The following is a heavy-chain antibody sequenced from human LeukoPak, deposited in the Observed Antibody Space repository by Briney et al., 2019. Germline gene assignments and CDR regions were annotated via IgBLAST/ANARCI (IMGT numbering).Heavy chain of an antibody. Sequence: GESLKISCKGSGYSFTSYWIGWARQMPGKGLEWMGIIYPGDSDSRYSPSFQGQVTISADKSISTAYLQWSSLKASDTAMYYCARHSDFWSGYSEPDFDYWGQGTLVTVSS. J-gene: IGHJ4*02. CDR3: ARHSDFWSGYSEPDFDY. CDR2: IYPGDSDS. CDR1: GYSFTSYW. D-gene: IGHD3-3*01. V-gene: IGHV5-51*01.